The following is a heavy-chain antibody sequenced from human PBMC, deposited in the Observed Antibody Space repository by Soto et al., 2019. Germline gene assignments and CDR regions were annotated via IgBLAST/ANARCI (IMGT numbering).Heavy chain of an antibody. Sequence: LSLTCTVSVGSISSYYWSWIRQPPGKGLEWIGYIYYSGSTNYNPSLKSRVTISVDTSKNQFSLYLQMDSLRDEDTALYYCAKGRYDFWSPYYFDSWGQGTLVTVSS. CDR3: AKGRYDFWSPYYFDS. J-gene: IGHJ4*02. CDR1: VGSISSYY. CDR2: IYYSGST. V-gene: IGHV4-59*01. D-gene: IGHD3-3*01.